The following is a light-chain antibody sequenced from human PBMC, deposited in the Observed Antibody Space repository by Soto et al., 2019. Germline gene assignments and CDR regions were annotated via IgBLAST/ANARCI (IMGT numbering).Light chain of an antibody. J-gene: IGLJ2*01. CDR1: SSDVGDYNY. Sequence: QSALTQPPSASGTPGQSVTIPCTGTSSDVGDYNYVSWYQQHPGKAPKLMIYEVSRRPSGVPDRFSGSKSGNTASLTVSGLQAEDEADYYCSSNVGSNNLVFGGGTKLTGL. CDR3: SSNVGSNNLV. V-gene: IGLV2-8*01. CDR2: EVS.